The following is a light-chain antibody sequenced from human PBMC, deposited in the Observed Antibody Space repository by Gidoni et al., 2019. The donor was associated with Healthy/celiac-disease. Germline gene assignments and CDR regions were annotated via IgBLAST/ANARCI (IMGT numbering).Light chain of an antibody. J-gene: IGKJ1*01. V-gene: IGKV1-8*01. Sequence: AIRMTRSPSSFSASTGARVTITRRASQGISSYLAWYQQKPGKAPKLLIYAASTLQSGVPSRFSGGGAGTDFTLTSSGLQSEDLATYYCQQYYSYRTFGQGTKVEIK. CDR2: AAS. CDR3: QQYYSYRT. CDR1: QGISSY.